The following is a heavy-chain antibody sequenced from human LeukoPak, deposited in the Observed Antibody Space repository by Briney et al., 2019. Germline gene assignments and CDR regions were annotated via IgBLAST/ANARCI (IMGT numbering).Heavy chain of an antibody. CDR2: IKQDGSEK. V-gene: IGHV3-7*01. CDR1: GFTFSSYW. J-gene: IGHJ3*02. CDR3: ARGPPGGDFWSGDDAFDI. D-gene: IGHD3-3*01. Sequence: GGSLRLSCAASGFTFSSYWMSWVRQAPGKGLEWVANIKQDGSEKYYVDSVKGRFTISRDNAKNSLYLQMNSLRAEDTAVYYCARGPPGGDFWSGDDAFDIWGQGTMVTVSS.